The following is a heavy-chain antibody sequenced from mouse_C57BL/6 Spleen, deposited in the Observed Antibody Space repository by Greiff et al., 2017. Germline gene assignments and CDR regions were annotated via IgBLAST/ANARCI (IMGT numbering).Heavy chain of an antibody. J-gene: IGHJ3*01. CDR1: GYTFTDYY. CDR2: INPNNVGT. D-gene: IGHD1-1*01. V-gene: IGHV1-26*01. Sequence: VQLQQSGPELVKPGASVKISCKASGYTFTDYYMNWVKQSHGKSLEWIGDINPNNVGTSYNQKFKGKATLTVDKSSSTAYMELRSLTSEDAAVDYYARGKYYYCSSPGFAYWGQGPLVTVSA. CDR3: ARGKYYYCSSPGFAY.